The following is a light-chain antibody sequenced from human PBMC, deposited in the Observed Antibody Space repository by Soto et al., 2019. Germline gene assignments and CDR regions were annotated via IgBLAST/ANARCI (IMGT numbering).Light chain of an antibody. CDR3: QQYNSYSPYT. J-gene: IGKJ2*01. V-gene: IGKV1-5*01. Sequence: DIQMTQSPSTLSASVGDRVTITCRASQSISSWLAWYQQKPGKAPKLLIYDASSLESGVPSRFSGSGSCTELPLTISRLHPDDFATQYCQQYNSYSPYTFCQGAQLQIK. CDR2: DAS. CDR1: QSISSW.